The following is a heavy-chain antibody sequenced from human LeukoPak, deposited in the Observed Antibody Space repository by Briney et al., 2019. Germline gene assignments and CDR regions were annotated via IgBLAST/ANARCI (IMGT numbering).Heavy chain of an antibody. CDR3: ARDYLGYGDRDY. CDR2: ISAYNGNT. V-gene: IGHV1-18*04. CDR1: GNVFTAHY. Sequence: ASVKVSCKASGNVFTAHYMHWVRQAPGQGLEWMGWISAYNGNTNYAQKLQGRVTMTTDTSTSTAYMELRSLRSDDTAVYYCARDYLGYGDRDYWGQGTLVTVSS. D-gene: IGHD4-17*01. J-gene: IGHJ4*02.